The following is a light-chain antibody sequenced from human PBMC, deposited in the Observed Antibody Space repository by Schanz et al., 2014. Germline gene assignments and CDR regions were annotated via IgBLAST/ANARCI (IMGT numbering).Light chain of an antibody. J-gene: IGKJ1*01. CDR2: GAS. Sequence: EIVMTQFPATLSVSPGESATLSCRASQSVGSNLAWYQQIPGQAPRLLIYGASTRATGIPARFSGSGSGTEFTLTISSLQSEDFAVYYCQQYGSSPPWTFGQGTKVEIK. V-gene: IGKV3-15*01. CDR1: QSVGSN. CDR3: QQYGSSPPWT.